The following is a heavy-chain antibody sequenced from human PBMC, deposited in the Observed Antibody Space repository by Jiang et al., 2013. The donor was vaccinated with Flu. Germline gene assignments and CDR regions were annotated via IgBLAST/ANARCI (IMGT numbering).Heavy chain of an antibody. CDR3: ARPKRYCGGDCYYFDY. D-gene: IGHD2-21*02. Sequence: YTFTGYYMHWVRQAPGQGLEWMGWINPNSGGTNYAQKFQGWVTMTRDTSISTAYMELSRLRSDDTAVYYCARPKRYCGGDCYYFDYWGQGTLVTVSS. CDR1: YTFTGYY. V-gene: IGHV1-2*04. CDR2: INPNSGGT. J-gene: IGHJ4*02.